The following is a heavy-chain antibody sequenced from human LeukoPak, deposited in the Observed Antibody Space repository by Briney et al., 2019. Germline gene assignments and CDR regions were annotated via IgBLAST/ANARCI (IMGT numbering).Heavy chain of an antibody. Sequence: GGSLRLSCAASGFTFSSYGMHWVRQAPGKGLEWVAIIRNDGNKKYYGDSVKGRFTISRDNSKNTMYLQMNSLRAEDTAVYYCAQLAHWDQGTLVTVSS. J-gene: IGHJ4*02. CDR2: IRNDGNKK. V-gene: IGHV3-30*02. CDR3: AQLAH. CDR1: GFTFSSYG.